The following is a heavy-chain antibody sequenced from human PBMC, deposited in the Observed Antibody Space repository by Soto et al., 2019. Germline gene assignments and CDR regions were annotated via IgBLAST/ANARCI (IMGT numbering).Heavy chain of an antibody. CDR1: GFTFSNYW. CDR3: ARDTLELLYYFDY. CDR2: INSDGSSA. Sequence: GGSLRLSCAASGFTFSNYWMHWVRQAPGKGLVWVSRINSDGSSASYADSVKGRFTISRDNAKNTLYLQMNSLRAEDTAVYYCARDTLELLYYFDYWGQGTLVTVS. D-gene: IGHD1-7*01. V-gene: IGHV3-74*01. J-gene: IGHJ4*02.